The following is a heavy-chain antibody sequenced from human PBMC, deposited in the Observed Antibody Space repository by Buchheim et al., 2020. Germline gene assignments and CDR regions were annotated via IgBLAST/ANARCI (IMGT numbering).Heavy chain of an antibody. Sequence: EVQLLESGGGLVQPGGSLRLSCAASGFTFNSCAMSWVRQAPGTGLEWVSTISGGGGSTYYAESVKGRFTISRDNSKDTLYLQMSSLRAEDTAVYYCAKDGSYGDYVPHNWFDPWGQGTL. D-gene: IGHD4-17*01. J-gene: IGHJ5*02. CDR2: ISGGGGST. CDR1: GFTFNSCA. CDR3: AKDGSYGDYVPHNWFDP. V-gene: IGHV3-23*01.